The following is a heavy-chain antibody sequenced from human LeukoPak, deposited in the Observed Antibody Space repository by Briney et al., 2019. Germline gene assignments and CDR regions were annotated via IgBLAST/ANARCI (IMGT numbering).Heavy chain of an antibody. J-gene: IGHJ4*02. V-gene: IGHV3-23*01. CDR2: ISGSGGST. CDR1: GFTFSSYA. Sequence: GGSLRLSCAASGFTFSSYAMSWVRQAPGKGLEWVSAISGSGGSTYYADSVKGRLTISRDNSKNTLYLQMNSLRAEDTAVYYCATHSSSWYIDYWGQGTLVTVSS. D-gene: IGHD6-13*01. CDR3: ATHSSSWYIDY.